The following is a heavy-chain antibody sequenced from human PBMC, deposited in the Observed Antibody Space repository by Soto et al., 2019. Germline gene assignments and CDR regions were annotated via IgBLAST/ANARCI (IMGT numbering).Heavy chain of an antibody. D-gene: IGHD2-15*01. CDR3: ATDIYCSGGSCPFDI. CDR2: MSYSGST. V-gene: IGHV4-39*01. Sequence: QLQLQESGPGLVKPSETLSLTCTVSGGSISSSGYYWGWIRQPPGKGLEWIGSMSYSGSTYYNPSLKSRVTISVDTSKNQFSLKLSSVTAADTAVYYCATDIYCSGGSCPFDIWGQGTMVTVSS. CDR1: GGSISSSGYY. J-gene: IGHJ3*02.